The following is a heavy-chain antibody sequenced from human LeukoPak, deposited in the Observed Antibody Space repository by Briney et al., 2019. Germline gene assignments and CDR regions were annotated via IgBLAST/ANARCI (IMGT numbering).Heavy chain of an antibody. J-gene: IGHJ5*02. V-gene: IGHV4-34*01. CDR3: ARIVVVPAAMFWFDP. Sequence: SETLSLTCAVYGGSFSGYYWSWIRQPPGKGLEWIGEINHSGSTNYNPSLKSRVTISVDTSKNQFSLKLSSVTAADTAVYYCARIVVVPAAMFWFDPWGQGTLVTVSS. D-gene: IGHD2-2*01. CDR1: GGSFSGYY. CDR2: INHSGST.